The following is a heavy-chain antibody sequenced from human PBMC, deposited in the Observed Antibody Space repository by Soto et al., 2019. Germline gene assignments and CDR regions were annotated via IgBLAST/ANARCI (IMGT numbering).Heavy chain of an antibody. CDR1: GFSFSSYW. V-gene: IGHV3-7*05. CDR2: INEEGTER. J-gene: IGHJ6*02. D-gene: IGHD2-8*01. CDR3: AKSPMVRTFHYGMEV. Sequence: EVQLVESGGGLVQPGGSLRVSCAASGFSFSSYWMSWVRYGPGKGLEWVADINEEGTERYYADSVKGRFTISRDNGENSVYLQMNNLRVDDTAVYSCAKSPMVRTFHYGMEVWGQGTTVTVSS.